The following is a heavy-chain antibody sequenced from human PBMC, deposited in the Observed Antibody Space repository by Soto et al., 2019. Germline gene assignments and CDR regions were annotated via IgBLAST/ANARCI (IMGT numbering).Heavy chain of an antibody. V-gene: IGHV3-30-3*01. CDR1: GFTFSSYA. Sequence: LRLSCAASGFTFSSYAMHWVRQAPGKGLEWVALISYDGSKKYYADSVKGRFTISRDNSKNTLYLQMNSLRAEDTAFYYCARDRTGTTYYHYGMDVWGQGTTVTVSS. CDR3: ARDRTGTTYYHYGMDV. CDR2: ISYDGSKK. J-gene: IGHJ6*02. D-gene: IGHD1-7*01.